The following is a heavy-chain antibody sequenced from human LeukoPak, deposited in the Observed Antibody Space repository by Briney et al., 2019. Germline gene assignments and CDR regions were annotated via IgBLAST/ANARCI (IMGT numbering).Heavy chain of an antibody. CDR3: VRLGRLGWNFDL. J-gene: IGHJ2*01. CDR2: INHSGST. V-gene: IGHV4-34*01. CDR1: DGSFSDYY. Sequence: PSETLSLTCAVYDGSFSDYYWSWVRQPPGKGLEWIGEINHSGSTNYNPSLNSRVTISIETSKNQFSLKLRSVTAADTAVYYCVRLGRLGWNFDLWGRGTLVAVSS. D-gene: IGHD4-11*01.